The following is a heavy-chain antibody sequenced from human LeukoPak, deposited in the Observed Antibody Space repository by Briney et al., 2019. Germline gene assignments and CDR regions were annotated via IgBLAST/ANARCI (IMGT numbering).Heavy chain of an antibody. D-gene: IGHD3-22*01. Sequence: SVKVSCKASGGTFSSYAISWVRQAPGQGLEWVGGIIPIFGTGSYAQKFQGRVTITADEFTNTAYMELSSMRSEDTAVYYCALHDSSGHHSPNYYYYGLDVWGQGTTVTVSS. CDR3: ALHDSSGHHSPNYYYYGLDV. CDR2: IIPIFGTG. CDR1: GGTFSSYA. V-gene: IGHV1-69*01. J-gene: IGHJ6*02.